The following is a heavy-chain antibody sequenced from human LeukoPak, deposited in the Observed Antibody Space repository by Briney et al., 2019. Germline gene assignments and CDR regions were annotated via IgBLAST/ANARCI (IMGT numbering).Heavy chain of an antibody. CDR2: IIPIFGTA. CDR1: GGTFSSYA. J-gene: IGHJ5*02. V-gene: IGHV1-69*05. CDR3: AREGRDGHGGFDP. Sequence: SVKVSCKASGGTFSSYAISWVRQAPGQGLEWMGGIIPIFGTANYTQKFQGRVTITTDESTSTAYMELSSLRSEDTAVYYCAREGRDGHGGFDPWGQGTLVTVSS. D-gene: IGHD5-24*01.